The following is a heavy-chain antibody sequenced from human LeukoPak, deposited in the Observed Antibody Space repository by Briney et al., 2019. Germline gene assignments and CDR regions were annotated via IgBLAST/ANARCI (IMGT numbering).Heavy chain of an antibody. CDR1: GFIFSNYW. Sequence: GGSLRLSCAASGFIFSNYWMRWVRRAPGKGLVWVSRIHKDGTDTHYADSVRGRFTISRDNAKNTLYLQMNSLRAEDTAEYYCAREQEPARNWFFDLWGRGTLVTVSS. D-gene: IGHD6-6*01. J-gene: IGHJ2*01. V-gene: IGHV3-74*01. CDR2: IHKDGTDT. CDR3: AREQEPARNWFFDL.